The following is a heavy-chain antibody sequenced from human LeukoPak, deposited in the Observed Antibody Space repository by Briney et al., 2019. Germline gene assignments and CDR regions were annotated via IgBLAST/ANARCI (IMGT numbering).Heavy chain of an antibody. D-gene: IGHD1-7*01. CDR2: IYPSDSDT. CDR1: GYSFTSYW. V-gene: IGHV5-51*07. J-gene: IGHJ4*02. Sequence: GESLKIYCKGSGYSFTSYWIGWVHQMPGKGPEWMGIIYPSDSDTRYSPSFQGQVTISADRSISTAYLQWSSLKASDTAIYYCARRGWKYEFDYWGQGTPVTVSS. CDR3: ARRGWKYEFDY.